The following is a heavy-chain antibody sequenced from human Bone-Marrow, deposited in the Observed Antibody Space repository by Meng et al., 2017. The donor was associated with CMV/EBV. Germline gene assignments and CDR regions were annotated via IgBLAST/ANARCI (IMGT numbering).Heavy chain of an antibody. Sequence: LHCAVSGGSFSDFYWSWIRQPPGKGLDWIGEISHSGSANYKSSLRSRVTISIDTSNNQFSLKLSSVTAADTAVYYCARVTNWGYFDLWGRGTLVTVSS. CDR1: GGSFSDFY. CDR3: ARVTNWGYFDL. D-gene: IGHD7-27*01. V-gene: IGHV4-34*01. CDR2: ISHSGSA. J-gene: IGHJ2*01.